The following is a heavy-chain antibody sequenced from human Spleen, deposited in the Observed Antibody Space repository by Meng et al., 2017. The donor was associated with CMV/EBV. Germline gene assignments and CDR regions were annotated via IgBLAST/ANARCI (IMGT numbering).Heavy chain of an antibody. J-gene: IGHJ3*02. CDR2: ISWNSGSI. CDR1: GFTFGDYA. V-gene: IGHV3-9*01. Sequence: SLKISCAASGFTFGDYAMHWVRQAPGKGLEWVSGISWNSGSIGYADSVKGRFTISRDNAKNSLYLQMNSLRAEDTALYYCAKDIDSSSSFDAFDIWGQGTMVTVSS. D-gene: IGHD6-13*01. CDR3: AKDIDSSSSFDAFDI.